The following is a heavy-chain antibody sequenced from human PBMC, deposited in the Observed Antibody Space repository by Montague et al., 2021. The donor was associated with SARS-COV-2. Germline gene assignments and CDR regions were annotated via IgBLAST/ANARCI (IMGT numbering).Heavy chain of an antibody. CDR1: GGFISSSSYW. J-gene: IGHJ4*01. V-gene: IGHV4-39*01. Sequence: SETLSLTCTVSGGFISSSSYWWGWVRQPPGKGLDWIGSFYNAGGTYGNPSLKSRVTISVDTSKNQFSPNVTSVTAADTAIYYCARHSYIDYGEIAYFDSWGHGILVTVPS. CDR3: ARHSYIDYGEIAYFDS. D-gene: IGHD4-17*01. CDR2: FYNAGGT.